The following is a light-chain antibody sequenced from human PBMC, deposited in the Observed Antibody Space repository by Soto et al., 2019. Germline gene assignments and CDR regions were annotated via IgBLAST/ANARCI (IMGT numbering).Light chain of an antibody. J-gene: IGLJ2*01. V-gene: IGLV7-43*01. CDR1: TGPVTSGNS. Sequence: QAVVTQEPSLTVSPGGTVTLTCASSTGPVTSGNSPNWLQQKPGQAPRALIYSTSNKYSWTPARFSGSLLGGKAALTLSGVQPEDEAEYYCLLYYGASVVFGGGTKLTVL. CDR2: STS. CDR3: LLYYGASVV.